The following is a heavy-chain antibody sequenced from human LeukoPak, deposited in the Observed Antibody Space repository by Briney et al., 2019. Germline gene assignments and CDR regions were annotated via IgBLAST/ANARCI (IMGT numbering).Heavy chain of an antibody. D-gene: IGHD2-2*01. J-gene: IGHJ4*02. CDR1: GGSISSYY. V-gene: IGHV4-4*07. CDR2: IYTSGST. Sequence: PSETLSLTCTVSGGSISSYYWSWIRQPAGKGLEWIGRIYTSGSTNSNPSLKSRVTMSVDTSKNQFSLKLSSVTAADTAVYYCARGSSPLPAAIYPFDYWGQGTLVTVSS. CDR3: ARGSSPLPAAIYPFDY.